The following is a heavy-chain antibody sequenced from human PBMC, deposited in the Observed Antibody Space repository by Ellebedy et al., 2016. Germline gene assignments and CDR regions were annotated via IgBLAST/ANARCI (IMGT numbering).Heavy chain of an antibody. CDR3: AGGEGYCPDF. J-gene: IGHJ4*02. CDR2: VNTFSGNT. D-gene: IGHD2-15*01. Sequence: ASVKVSXKASGYTFTTFSITWVRQVPGQGLEWMGFVNTFSGNTKFAQKFQGRVSMTTDSSTHTAYMDLRSLRSDDTATYYCAGGEGYCPDFWGQGTLVTVAS. CDR1: GYTFTTFS. V-gene: IGHV1-18*04.